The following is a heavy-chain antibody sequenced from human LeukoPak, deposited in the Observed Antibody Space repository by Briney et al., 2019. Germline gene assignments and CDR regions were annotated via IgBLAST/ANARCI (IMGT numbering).Heavy chain of an antibody. J-gene: IGHJ4*02. Sequence: PGGSLRLSCAASGFTFSSYAMSWVRQAPGKGLEWVSAISGSGGSTYYADSVKGRFTISRDNSKNTLYLQMNSLRAEDTAVYYCAKDISRTGYSYGYGDWGQGTLVTVSS. V-gene: IGHV3-23*01. D-gene: IGHD5-18*01. CDR3: AKDISRTGYSYGYGD. CDR2: ISGSGGST. CDR1: GFTFSSYA.